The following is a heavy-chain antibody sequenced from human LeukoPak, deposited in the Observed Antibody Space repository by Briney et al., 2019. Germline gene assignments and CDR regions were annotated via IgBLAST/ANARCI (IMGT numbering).Heavy chain of an antibody. D-gene: IGHD1-20*01. CDR2: IRGSGGST. V-gene: IGHV3-23*01. Sequence: AGGSLRLSCAASGFTFSSYAMSWVRQAPGKGLEWVSTIRGSGGSTYYADSVKDRFTISRDNAKNSLYLQMNSLRAEDTAVYYCARDIIGDFDYWGQGTLVTVSS. CDR1: GFTFSSYA. J-gene: IGHJ4*02. CDR3: ARDIIGDFDY.